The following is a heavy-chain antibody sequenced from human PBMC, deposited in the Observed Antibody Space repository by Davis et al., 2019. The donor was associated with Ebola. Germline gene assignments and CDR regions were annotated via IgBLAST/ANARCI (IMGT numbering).Heavy chain of an antibody. CDR3: ARSRDGYTYGYFDL. CDR1: GFTVSSNY. CDR2: IYSGGST. J-gene: IGHJ2*01. D-gene: IGHD5-24*01. V-gene: IGHV3-53*04. Sequence: PGGSLRLSCAASGFTVSSNYMSWVRQAPGKGLEWVSVIYSGGSTYYADSVKGRFTISRHNSKNTLNLQMNSLRAEDTAVYYCARSRDGYTYGYFDLWGRGTLVTVSS.